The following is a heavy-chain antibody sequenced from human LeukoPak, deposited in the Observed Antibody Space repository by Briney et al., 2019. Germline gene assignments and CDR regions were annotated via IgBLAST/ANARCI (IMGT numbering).Heavy chain of an antibody. D-gene: IGHD3-10*01. CDR2: IHFAGTNK. J-gene: IGHJ4*02. CDR1: GFTFNTYG. CDR3: ATDVYGSGMGDY. V-gene: IGHV3-30*02. Sequence: GGSLRLSCAASGFTFNTYGMHWVRQAPGKGLEWVAFIHFAGTNKYYADSVKGRFTISRDNAKNSLYLQMNSLRAEDTAVYCCATDVYGSGMGDYWGQGTLVTVSS.